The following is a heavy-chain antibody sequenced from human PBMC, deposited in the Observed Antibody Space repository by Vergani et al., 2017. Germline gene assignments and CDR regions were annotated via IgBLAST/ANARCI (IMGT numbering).Heavy chain of an antibody. CDR1: GFSLSTSGMC. CDR3: ARILTDTAMATYYFDY. D-gene: IGHD5-18*01. Sequence: QVTLKESGPVLVKPTQTLTLTCTFSGFSLSTSGMCVSWVRQPPGKALEWLALIDWDDDKYYSTSLKTRLTISKDTSKNQVVLTMTNMDPVDTATYYCARILTDTAMATYYFDYWGQGTLVTVSS. CDR2: IDWDDDK. J-gene: IGHJ4*02. V-gene: IGHV2-70*20.